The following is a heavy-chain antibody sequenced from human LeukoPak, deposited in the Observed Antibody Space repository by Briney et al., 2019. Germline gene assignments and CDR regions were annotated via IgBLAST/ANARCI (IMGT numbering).Heavy chain of an antibody. V-gene: IGHV1-18*01. Sequence: ASAKVSCKASGYTFTSYGISWVRQAPGQGLEWMGWISGYNGNTNYAQNFQGRVTMTTDISTSTAYMELRNLRSDDTAVYYCARVVGLNEWEPHYWGQGTLVTVSS. CDR2: ISGYNGNT. CDR1: GYTFTSYG. CDR3: ARVVGLNEWEPHY. J-gene: IGHJ4*02. D-gene: IGHD1-14*01.